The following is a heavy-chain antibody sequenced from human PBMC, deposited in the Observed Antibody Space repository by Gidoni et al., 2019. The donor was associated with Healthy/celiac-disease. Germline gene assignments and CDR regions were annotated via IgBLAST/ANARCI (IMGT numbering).Heavy chain of an antibody. CDR3: AKDIWSYYDSSGLYGMDV. CDR1: GFTFDAYT. Sequence: EVQLVESGGVVVQPGGSLRLSCAASGFTFDAYTMHWVRQAPGKGLEWVSLISWDGGSTYYADSVKGRFTISRDNSKNSLYLQMNSLRTEDTALYYCAKDIWSYYDSSGLYGMDVWGQGTTVTVSS. J-gene: IGHJ6*02. D-gene: IGHD3-22*01. CDR2: ISWDGGST. V-gene: IGHV3-43*01.